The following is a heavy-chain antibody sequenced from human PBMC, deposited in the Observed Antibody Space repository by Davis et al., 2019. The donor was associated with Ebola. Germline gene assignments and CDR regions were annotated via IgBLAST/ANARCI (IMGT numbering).Heavy chain of an antibody. CDR1: GFSFSDYY. CDR2: ISSSGSSM. CDR3: ALELGIPSFFDY. D-gene: IGHD7-27*01. Sequence: GESLKISCAASGFSFSDYYMTWIRQAPGKGLEWLSYISSSGSSMNYADSVKGRFTISRDNAKNSLYLQMNSLRAEDTAVYYCALELGIPSFFDYWGQGTLVTVSS. J-gene: IGHJ4*02. V-gene: IGHV3-11*04.